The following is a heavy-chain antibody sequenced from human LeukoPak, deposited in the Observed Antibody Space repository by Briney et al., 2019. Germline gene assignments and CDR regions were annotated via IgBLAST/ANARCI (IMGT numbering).Heavy chain of an antibody. V-gene: IGHV4-34*01. CDR3: ARGPPQYYDILTGYYPD. J-gene: IGHJ4*02. Sequence: SETLSLTCAVYGGSFSGYYWSWNRQPPGKGLEWIWEINHSGSTNYNPTLKSRVTISVDTSKNQFSLKLGSVTAADTAVYYCARGPPQYYDILTGYYPDWGQGTLVTVSS. CDR1: GGSFSGYY. D-gene: IGHD3-9*01. CDR2: INHSGST.